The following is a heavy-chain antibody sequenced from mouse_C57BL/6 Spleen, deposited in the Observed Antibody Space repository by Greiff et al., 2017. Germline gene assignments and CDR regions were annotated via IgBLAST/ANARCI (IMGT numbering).Heavy chain of an antibody. V-gene: IGHV1-54*01. CDR2: INPGSGGT. CDR1: GYAFTNYL. D-gene: IGHD4-1*01. Sequence: VQLQQSGAELVRPGTSVKVSCKASGYAFTNYLIEWVKQRPGQGLEWIGVINPGSGGTNYNEKFKGKATLTADKSSSTAYMQLSSLTSEDSAVYFCASSNWAFDYWGQGTTLTVSS. CDR3: ASSNWAFDY. J-gene: IGHJ2*01.